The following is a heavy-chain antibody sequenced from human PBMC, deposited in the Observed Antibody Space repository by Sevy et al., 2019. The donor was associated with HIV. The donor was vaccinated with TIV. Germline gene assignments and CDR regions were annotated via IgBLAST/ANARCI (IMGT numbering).Heavy chain of an antibody. CDR2: FDPEDGET. CDR3: ATTKDYYESSGSPFDY. D-gene: IGHD3-22*01. J-gene: IGHJ4*02. V-gene: IGHV1-24*01. CDR1: GYTLTKLG. Sequence: ASVKVSCKVSGYTLTKLGMHWVRQAPGKGLEWMGSFDPEDGETIYAQKFQGRLTMTEDTSKDTAYMDLSSLRSEDTAVYFCATTKDYYESSGSPFDYWGQGTVVTVSS.